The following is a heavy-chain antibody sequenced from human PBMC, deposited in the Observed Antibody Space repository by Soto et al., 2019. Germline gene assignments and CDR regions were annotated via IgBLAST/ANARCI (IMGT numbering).Heavy chain of an antibody. CDR3: ARDSTDGSWFDA. Sequence: SETLSLTCAVSGYSLRSGYYWGRIRQPPGTGLEWIGSLYHSGSTYYNPSLKSRVTISVDTSKNQFSLKLSSVTAADTAVYYLARDSTDGSWFDAWGQGTLYTLS. V-gene: IGHV4-38-2*01. CDR1: GYSLRSGYY. D-gene: IGHD1-26*01. J-gene: IGHJ5*02. CDR2: LYHSGST.